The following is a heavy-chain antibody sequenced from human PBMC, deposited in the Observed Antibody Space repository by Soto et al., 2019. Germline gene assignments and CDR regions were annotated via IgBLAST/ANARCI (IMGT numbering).Heavy chain of an antibody. CDR2: IDPDNSNS. Sequence: GAALNISCQWAGFFFKDYRIHWVRQGPGKGLEWMGRIDPDNSNSVYDPAFQGHVTFSVDESIKTVYLQWDSLRASDTAIYYCATIKTTAGFDPWGQGTLVTVSS. J-gene: IGHJ5*02. D-gene: IGHD3-10*01. CDR1: GFFFKDYR. CDR3: ATIKTTAGFDP. V-gene: IGHV5-10-1*01.